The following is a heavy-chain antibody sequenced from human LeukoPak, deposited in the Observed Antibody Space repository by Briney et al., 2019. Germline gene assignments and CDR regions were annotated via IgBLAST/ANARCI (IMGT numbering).Heavy chain of an antibody. CDR1: GYTFTSYY. J-gene: IGHJ4*02. CDR3: ARGEAPEDK. CDR2: INPSGGST. Sequence: ASVKVSCKASGYTFTSYYMHWVRQAPGQGLEWMGIINPSGGSTSYAQKFQGRVTMTSDTSVNTAYLQLSRLKSDDTAIYYCARGEAPEDKWGQGSLVTVSS. V-gene: IGHV1-46*01.